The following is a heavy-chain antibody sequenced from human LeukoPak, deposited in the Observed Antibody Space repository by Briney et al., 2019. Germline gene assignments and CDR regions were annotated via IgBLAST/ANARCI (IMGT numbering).Heavy chain of an antibody. CDR1: GGSFSGYY. J-gene: IGHJ3*02. CDR2: INHIGST. CDR3: ARGPYSYDSSGAFAI. V-gene: IGHV4-34*01. D-gene: IGHD3-22*01. Sequence: SETLSLTGAGYGGSFSGYYWSWIRQPPGKGLEWIGEINHIGSTNYNPSLKSRVTISVDTSKNQFSLKLSSVTAADTAVYFCARGPYSYDSSGAFAIWGQGTMVTVSS.